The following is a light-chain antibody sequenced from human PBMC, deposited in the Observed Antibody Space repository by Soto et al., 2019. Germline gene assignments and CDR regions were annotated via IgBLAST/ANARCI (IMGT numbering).Light chain of an antibody. CDR2: DTS. Sequence: DIQMTQSPSFVSASIGDRVTITCRASQPIGSSLAWYRQKPGKAPNLLIYDTSTLQGGVPPRFSDSGFGTDVTLTISSLQPEDFAIYYCQQAYTYPLTFGGGTRVGIE. CDR3: QQAYTYPLT. CDR1: QPIGSS. J-gene: IGKJ4*01. V-gene: IGKV1-12*01.